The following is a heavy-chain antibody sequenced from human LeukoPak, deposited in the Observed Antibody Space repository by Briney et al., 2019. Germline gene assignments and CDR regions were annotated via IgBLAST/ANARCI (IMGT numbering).Heavy chain of an antibody. CDR3: AKTAAGLIDY. V-gene: IGHV3-30*18. CDR1: GFTFSSYG. Sequence: PGGSLRLSCAASGFTFSSYGMHWVRQAPGKGLEWVAVISYDGSNKYYADSVKGRFTISRDNSKNTLYLQMNSLRAEDTAVYYCAKTAAGLIDYWGQGTLATVSS. CDR2: ISYDGSNK. D-gene: IGHD6-13*01. J-gene: IGHJ4*02.